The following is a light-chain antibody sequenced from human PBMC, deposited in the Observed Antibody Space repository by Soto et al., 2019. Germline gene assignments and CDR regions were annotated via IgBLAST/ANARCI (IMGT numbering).Light chain of an antibody. CDR3: QQSDGTPLT. CDR2: AAS. Sequence: DIQMTQSPSSLSASVGDRVTITCRASQSISSYLNWYQQKPGKAPKLLIYAASSLQSGVPLRFSGGGSGTDFTLTISSLQPEDFATYYCQQSDGTPLTFGGGTKVEIK. J-gene: IGKJ4*01. CDR1: QSISSY. V-gene: IGKV1-39*01.